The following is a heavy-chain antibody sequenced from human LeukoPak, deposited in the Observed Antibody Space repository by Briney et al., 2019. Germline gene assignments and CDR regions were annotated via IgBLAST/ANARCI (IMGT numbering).Heavy chain of an antibody. CDR2: ISYDGSNK. D-gene: IGHD3-22*01. CDR1: GFTFSSYA. Sequence: PGGSLRLSCAASGFTFSSYAMHWVRQAPGKGLEWVAVISYDGSNKYYADSVKGRFTVSRDNSKNTLYLQMNSLRAEDTAVYYCASKVITFFDYWGQGTLVTVSS. V-gene: IGHV3-30-3*01. J-gene: IGHJ4*02. CDR3: ASKVITFFDY.